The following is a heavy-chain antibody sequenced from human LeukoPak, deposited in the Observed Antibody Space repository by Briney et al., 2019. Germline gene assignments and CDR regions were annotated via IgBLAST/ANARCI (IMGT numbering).Heavy chain of an antibody. CDR1: GFTFSSYW. CDR2: IKQDGNEK. D-gene: IGHD2-8*02. V-gene: IGHV3-7*01. CDR3: ARSLVDWDVFDV. Sequence: PGGSLRLSCAVSGFTFSSYWMSWVRQAPGKGLEWVANIKQDGNEKYYVDSVKGRFTISRENAKNSLYLQMNSLRAEDTAVYFCARSLVDWDVFDVWAKGQWSPSLQ. J-gene: IGHJ3*01.